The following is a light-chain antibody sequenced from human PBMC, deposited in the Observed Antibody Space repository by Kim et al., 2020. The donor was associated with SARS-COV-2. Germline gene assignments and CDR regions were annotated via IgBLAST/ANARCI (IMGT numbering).Light chain of an antibody. V-gene: IGKV5-2*01. Sequence: ATPGDKVSSSCKASKDIDDDVNWYQQKPGKAPIFIIQEATTLLPGVPPRFSGSGYGTDFTLIINNIKSEDAAYYFCLQHDNFPWMFGQGTKVDIK. CDR1: KDIDDD. CDR2: EAT. J-gene: IGKJ1*01. CDR3: LQHDNFPWM.